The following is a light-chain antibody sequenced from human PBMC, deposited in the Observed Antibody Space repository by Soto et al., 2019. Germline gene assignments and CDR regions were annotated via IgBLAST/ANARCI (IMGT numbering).Light chain of an antibody. Sequence: QSVLTQPPSVSAAPGQKVTIPCSGSSSNIGNNYVSWYRQLPGTAPKLLIYENNKRPSGIPDRFSGSKSGTSATLGITGLQTGDEADYYCGTWDSSLSAFYVFGTGTKLTVL. CDR3: GTWDSSLSAFYV. CDR2: ENN. CDR1: SSNIGNNY. V-gene: IGLV1-51*02. J-gene: IGLJ1*01.